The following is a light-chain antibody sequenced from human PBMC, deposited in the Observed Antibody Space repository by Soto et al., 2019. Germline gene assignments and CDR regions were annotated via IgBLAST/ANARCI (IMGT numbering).Light chain of an antibody. J-gene: IGLJ3*02. V-gene: IGLV1-44*01. CDR2: RND. CDR1: SSNIGSYS. Sequence: QSALTQPPSASGTPGQRVTISCSGSSSNIGSYSVNWFQQVPGAAPKLLIYRNDERTYGVPDRFSGSKSGTAASLAISGLLSEDEADYYCAAWDDSPNGFLVFGGGTKVTVL. CDR3: AAWDDSPNGFLV.